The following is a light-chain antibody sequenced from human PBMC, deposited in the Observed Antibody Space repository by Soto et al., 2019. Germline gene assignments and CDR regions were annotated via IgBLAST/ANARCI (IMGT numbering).Light chain of an antibody. CDR2: GTS. V-gene: IGKV3-20*01. J-gene: IGKJ1*01. Sequence: EMVLTQSPGSLSLSPWERATLSCRASQSVSSSFVAWFQQKPGQAPRLLIYGTSSRATGIPDRFSGSGSGTDFTLSINGLEPEDFAMYFCQQYGSSPWTFGQGTKVDIK. CDR3: QQYGSSPWT. CDR1: QSVSSSF.